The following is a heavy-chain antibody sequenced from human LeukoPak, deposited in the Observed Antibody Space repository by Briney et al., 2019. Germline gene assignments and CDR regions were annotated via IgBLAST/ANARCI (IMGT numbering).Heavy chain of an antibody. Sequence: GGSLRLSCAASGFTFSSYAMHWVSQAPGKGLEWVAVISYDGSNKYYADSVKGRFTISRDNSKNTLYLQMNSLRAEDTAVYYCARGLAAAGTASPYYYYGMDVWGQGTTVTVSS. J-gene: IGHJ6*02. CDR3: ARGLAAAGTASPYYYYGMDV. D-gene: IGHD6-13*01. CDR2: ISYDGSNK. CDR1: GFTFSSYA. V-gene: IGHV3-30-3*01.